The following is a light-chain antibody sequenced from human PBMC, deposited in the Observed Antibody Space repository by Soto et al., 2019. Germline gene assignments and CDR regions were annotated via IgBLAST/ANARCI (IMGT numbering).Light chain of an antibody. CDR2: GAS. Sequence: EIVLTQSPGTLSLSPGERATLSCRASQSLSSNYLAWYQQKRVQAPRLLIYGASNRATGIPDRFSGSGSGTDFTLTISRLEPEDFAVYYCQQYGSSSWTFGQGTKVDIK. J-gene: IGKJ1*01. V-gene: IGKV3-20*01. CDR3: QQYGSSSWT. CDR1: QSLSSNY.